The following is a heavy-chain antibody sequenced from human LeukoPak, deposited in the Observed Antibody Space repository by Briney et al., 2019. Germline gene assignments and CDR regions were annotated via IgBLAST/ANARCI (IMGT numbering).Heavy chain of an antibody. D-gene: IGHD3-22*01. J-gene: IGHJ4*02. V-gene: IGHV4-34*01. CDR2: INHSGST. Sequence: SETLSLTCAVYGGSFSGYYWSWIRQPPGKGLEWIGEINHSGSTNYNPSLKSRVTISVDTSKNQFSLKLSSVTAADTAVYYCARDRTYDSSGYYDYWGQGTLVTVSS. CDR1: GGSFSGYY. CDR3: ARDRTYDSSGYYDY.